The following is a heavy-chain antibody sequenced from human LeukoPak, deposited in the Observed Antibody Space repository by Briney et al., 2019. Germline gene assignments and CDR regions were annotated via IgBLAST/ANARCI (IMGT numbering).Heavy chain of an antibody. D-gene: IGHD2-2*02. J-gene: IGHJ4*02. Sequence: ASVKVSCKASGYTFTDYAIHWVRQAPGQSLEWMGWIIAGNGDTKYAHEFRGRVTITRDTSATTAYLVPSTLRSEDMAVYYCARSQYLPYFDSWGQGTLVTVSS. CDR2: IIAGNGDT. V-gene: IGHV1-3*03. CDR1: GYTFTDYA. CDR3: ARSQYLPYFDS.